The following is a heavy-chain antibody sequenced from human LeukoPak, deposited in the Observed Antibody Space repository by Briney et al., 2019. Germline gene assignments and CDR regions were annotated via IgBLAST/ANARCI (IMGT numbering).Heavy chain of an antibody. CDR2: IKQDGSEK. D-gene: IGHD6-13*01. Sequence: PGGSLRPSCAASGFTFSSYWMSWVRQAPGKGLEWVANIKQDGSEKYYVDSVKGRFTISRDNAKNSLYLQMNSLRAEDTAVYYCARDQYSSSWFTYYYYYYMDVWGKGTTVTVSS. J-gene: IGHJ6*03. CDR1: GFTFSSYW. CDR3: ARDQYSSSWFTYYYYYYMDV. V-gene: IGHV3-7*01.